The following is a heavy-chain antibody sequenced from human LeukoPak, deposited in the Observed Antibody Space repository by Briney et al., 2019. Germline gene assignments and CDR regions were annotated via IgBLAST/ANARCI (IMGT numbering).Heavy chain of an antibody. Sequence: PSETLSLTCAIYGGSFSGYYWSGIRQPPGRGLGWIGEINHSGSTNYNPPLKSRVTPSVETHKNQFSLKLSSVTAADTAVYYWAREPHTVTTSRAVDYWGQGTLVTVSS. CDR3: AREPHTVTTSRAVDY. V-gene: IGHV4-34*01. J-gene: IGHJ4*02. CDR2: INHSGST. CDR1: GGSFSGYY. D-gene: IGHD4-11*01.